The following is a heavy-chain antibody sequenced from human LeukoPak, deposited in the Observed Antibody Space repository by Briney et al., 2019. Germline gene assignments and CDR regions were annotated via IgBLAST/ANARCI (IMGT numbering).Heavy chain of an antibody. J-gene: IGHJ5*02. CDR3: ATDGAGFDT. CDR1: GFTFNDYY. Sequence: GGSLRLSCAASGFTFNDYYMSWIRQAPGKGLEWLSYINIGATNTHYADSVKGRFTISRDNAKKSLYLEMNNLRAEDTAVYYCATDGAGFDTWGQGVLVTVSS. V-gene: IGHV3-11*01. CDR2: INIGATNT.